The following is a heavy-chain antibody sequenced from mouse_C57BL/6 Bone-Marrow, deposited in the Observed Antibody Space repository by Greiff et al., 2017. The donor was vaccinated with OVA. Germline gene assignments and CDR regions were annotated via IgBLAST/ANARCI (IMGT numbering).Heavy chain of an antibody. CDR3: AREDYYYAWFAY. D-gene: IGHD1-1*01. CDR2: IYPRSGNT. V-gene: IGHV1-81*01. CDR1: GYTFTSYG. Sequence: QVQLQQSGAELARPGASVKLSCKASGYTFTSYGISWVKQRTGQGLEWIGEIYPRSGNTYYNEKFKGKATLTADKSSSTAYMKLRSLTSEDSAVYFCAREDYYYAWFAYWGQGTLVTVSA. J-gene: IGHJ3*01.